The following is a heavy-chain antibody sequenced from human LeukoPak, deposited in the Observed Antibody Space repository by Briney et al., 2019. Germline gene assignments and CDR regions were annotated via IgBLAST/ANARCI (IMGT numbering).Heavy chain of an antibody. J-gene: IGHJ6*03. D-gene: IGHD6-19*01. Sequence: GASVKVSCKASGYTFTSYGISWVRQAPGQGLEWMGWISAYNGNTNYAQKLQGRVTMTTDTSTSTAYMELRSLRSDDTAVYYCAREGVAVAGEDYYYYMDVWGKGTTVTVSS. CDR3: AREGVAVAGEDYYYYMDV. CDR2: ISAYNGNT. V-gene: IGHV1-18*01. CDR1: GYTFTSYG.